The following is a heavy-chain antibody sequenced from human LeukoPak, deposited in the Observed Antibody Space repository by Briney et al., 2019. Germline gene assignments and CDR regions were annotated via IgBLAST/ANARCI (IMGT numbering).Heavy chain of an antibody. CDR3: AKTLGYFYYGMGV. Sequence: PGGSLRLSCAASGFTFSSYAMNWVRQAPGKGLERVSGISGSGGSTYYADSVKGRFTISRDNSKNTLYVQMNNLRAEDTAVYYCAKTLGYFYYGMGVWGQGTTVTVSS. J-gene: IGHJ6*02. CDR1: GFTFSSYA. D-gene: IGHD2/OR15-2a*01. V-gene: IGHV3-23*01. CDR2: ISGSGGST.